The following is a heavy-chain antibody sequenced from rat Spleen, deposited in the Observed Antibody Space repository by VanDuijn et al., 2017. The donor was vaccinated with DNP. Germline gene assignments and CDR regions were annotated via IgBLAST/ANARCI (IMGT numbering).Heavy chain of an antibody. CDR3: TRGRDYFDY. Sequence: EVQLVESGGGLVQPGRSLKLSCAASGFTFSDYYMAWVRQAPTKGLEWVAYISYDGGSSYYGDSVKGRFTISRDNGKSTLYLQMDSLRSEDTATYFCTRGRDYFDYWGQGVMVTVSS. J-gene: IGHJ2*01. V-gene: IGHV5-20*01. CDR2: ISYDGGSS. CDR1: GFTFSDYY.